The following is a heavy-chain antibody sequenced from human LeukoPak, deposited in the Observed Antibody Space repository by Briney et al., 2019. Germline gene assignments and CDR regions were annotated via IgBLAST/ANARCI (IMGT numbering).Heavy chain of an antibody. D-gene: IGHD3-16*02. CDR2: IYYSGST. Sequence: SETLSLTCTVSGGSISSSSYYWGWIRQPPGKGLEWIGSIYYSGSTYYNPSLKSRVTISVDTSKNQFSLKLSSVTAADTAVYYCAREDPVIPGLYYFDYWGQGTLVTVSS. CDR1: GGSISSSSYY. J-gene: IGHJ4*02. CDR3: AREDPVIPGLYYFDY. V-gene: IGHV4-39*02.